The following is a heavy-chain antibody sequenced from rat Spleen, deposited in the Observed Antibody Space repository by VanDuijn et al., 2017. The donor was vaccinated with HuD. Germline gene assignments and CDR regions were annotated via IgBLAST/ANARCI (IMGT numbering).Heavy chain of an antibody. V-gene: IGHV5-27*01. CDR3: TTTWADVMDA. CDR2: ITNSGGST. J-gene: IGHJ4*01. D-gene: IGHD4-6*01. CDR1: GFTYSNYG. Sequence: EVQLVESGGGLVQPGRSLKLSCAASGFTYSNYGMAWVRQAPTKGLEWVASITNSGGSTYYRDSVKGRFTISRDNAKSTLYLQMDSLRSEDTATYYCTTTWADVMDAWGQGASVTVSS.